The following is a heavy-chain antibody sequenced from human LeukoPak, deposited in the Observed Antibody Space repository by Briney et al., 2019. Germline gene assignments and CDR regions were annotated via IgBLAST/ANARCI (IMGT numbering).Heavy chain of an antibody. CDR2: IYTSGST. CDR1: GGSISSYY. Sequence: SETLSLTCTVSGGSISSYYWSWIRQPAGKGLEWIGRIYTSGSTNYNPSLKSRVTMSVDTSKNQFSLKLSSVTAADTAVYYCAREEQWLVAFYMDVWGKGTTVTVS. CDR3: AREEQWLVAFYMDV. D-gene: IGHD6-19*01. V-gene: IGHV4-4*07. J-gene: IGHJ6*03.